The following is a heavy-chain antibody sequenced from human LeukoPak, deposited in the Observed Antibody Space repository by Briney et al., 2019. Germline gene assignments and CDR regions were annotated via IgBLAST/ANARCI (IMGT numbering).Heavy chain of an antibody. J-gene: IGHJ4*02. CDR1: GGTFRSYA. Sequence: SVTVPCKASGGTFRSYAISWVRQAPGQGLEWMGGIIPILCTANYPQKFQGRVTITEDESTSTAYMELSSLRSEDTAVYYCARVGVGVGNLTYCSSTSCYSDYWGQGTLVTVSS. D-gene: IGHD2-2*01. CDR3: ARVGVGVGNLTYCSSTSCYSDY. V-gene: IGHV1-69*13. CDR2: IIPILCTA.